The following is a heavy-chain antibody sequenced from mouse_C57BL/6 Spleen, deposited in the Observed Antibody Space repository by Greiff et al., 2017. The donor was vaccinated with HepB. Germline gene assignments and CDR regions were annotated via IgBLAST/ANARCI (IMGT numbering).Heavy chain of an antibody. Sequence: QVQLQQPGAELVRPGSSVKLSCKASGYTFTSYWMHWVKQRPIQGLEWIGNIDPSDSETHYNQKFKDKATLTVDKSSSTAYMQLSSLTSEDSAVYYCARSGNYVAMDYWGQGTSVTVSS. V-gene: IGHV1-52*01. D-gene: IGHD1-1*01. CDR1: GYTFTSYW. CDR2: IDPSDSET. J-gene: IGHJ4*01. CDR3: ARSGNYVAMDY.